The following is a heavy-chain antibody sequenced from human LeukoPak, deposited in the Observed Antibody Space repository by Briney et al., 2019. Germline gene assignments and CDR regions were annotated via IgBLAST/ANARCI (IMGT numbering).Heavy chain of an antibody. V-gene: IGHV4-4*07. J-gene: IGHJ6*02. CDR3: ARSPPDDILTGYYMSGYYGMDV. CDR1: GGSISSYY. Sequence: PSETLSLTCTVSGGSISSYYWSWIRQPAGKGLEWIGRIYTSGSTNYNPSLKSRVTMSLDTSKNQFSLKLSSVTAADTAVYYCARSPPDDILTGYYMSGYYGMDVWGQGTTVTVSS. CDR2: IYTSGST. D-gene: IGHD3-9*01.